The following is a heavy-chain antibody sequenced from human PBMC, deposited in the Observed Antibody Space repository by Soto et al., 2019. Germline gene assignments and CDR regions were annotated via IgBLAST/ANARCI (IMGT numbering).Heavy chain of an antibody. V-gene: IGHV3-23*01. Sequence: GGSLRLSSAASGFTFSSFAMSWVLQAPGKGLEWVSAISGSGGSTYYADSVKGRFTISRDNSKNTLYLQMNSLRAEDTAVYYCAKDKRTPITGWFDPWGQGTLVTVSS. CDR2: ISGSGGST. CDR1: GFTFSSFA. D-gene: IGHD5-12*01. CDR3: AKDKRTPITGWFDP. J-gene: IGHJ5*02.